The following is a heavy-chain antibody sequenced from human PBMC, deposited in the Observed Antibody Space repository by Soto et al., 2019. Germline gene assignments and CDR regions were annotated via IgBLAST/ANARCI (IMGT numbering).Heavy chain of an antibody. CDR3: ARETALRGYDLWSGHKGGGDYYYYMDV. V-gene: IGHV3-21*01. CDR1: GFTFSSYS. Sequence: GGSLRLSCAASGFTFSSYSMNWVRQAPGKGLEWVSSISSSSSYIYYADSVKGRFTISRDNAKNSLYLQMNSLRAEDTAVYYCARETALRGYDLWSGHKGGGDYYYYMDVWGKGTTVTVSS. J-gene: IGHJ6*03. CDR2: ISSSSSYI. D-gene: IGHD3-3*01.